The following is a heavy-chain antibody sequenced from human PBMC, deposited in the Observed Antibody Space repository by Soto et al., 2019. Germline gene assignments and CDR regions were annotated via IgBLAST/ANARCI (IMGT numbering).Heavy chain of an antibody. D-gene: IGHD2-15*01. Sequence: SETLSLTCTVSGGSINSYYWSWIRQPPGKGLEWIGYIYYSGSTNYNPSLKSRVTILVDTSKNQFSLKLTSVTAADTAVYYCARGKDLSGGRYYYAVDVWGQGTTVTVSS. CDR2: IYYSGST. CDR1: GGSINSYY. CDR3: ARGKDLSGGRYYYAVDV. J-gene: IGHJ6*02. V-gene: IGHV4-59*01.